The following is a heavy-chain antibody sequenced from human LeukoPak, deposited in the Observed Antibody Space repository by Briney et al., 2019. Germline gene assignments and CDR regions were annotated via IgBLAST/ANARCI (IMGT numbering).Heavy chain of an antibody. V-gene: IGHV3-7*01. CDR1: GFTFSSYW. CDR2: IKQDGSEK. D-gene: IGHD3-22*01. CDR3: ASVSGEPGGYYDSSGYGYYFDY. J-gene: IGHJ4*02. Sequence: TGGSLRLSCAASGFTFSSYWMSWVRQAPGKGLEWVANIKQDGSEKYYVDSVKGRFTISRDNAKNSLYLQMNSLRAEDTAVYYCASVSGEPGGYYDSSGYGYYFDYWGQGTLVTVSS.